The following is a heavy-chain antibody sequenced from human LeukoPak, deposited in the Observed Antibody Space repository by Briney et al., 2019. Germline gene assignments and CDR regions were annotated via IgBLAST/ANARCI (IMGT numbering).Heavy chain of an antibody. CDR1: GFTFNSYN. Sequence: PGGSLRLSCAASGFTFNSYNMNWVRQAPGKGLEWVSSISTRSTYIYYADSVKGRFTISRDNANNSLYLQMNSLSAEDTAVYYCARDWNWFDPWGQGTLVTVSS. CDR3: ARDWNWFDP. CDR2: ISTRSTYI. J-gene: IGHJ5*02. V-gene: IGHV3-21*01.